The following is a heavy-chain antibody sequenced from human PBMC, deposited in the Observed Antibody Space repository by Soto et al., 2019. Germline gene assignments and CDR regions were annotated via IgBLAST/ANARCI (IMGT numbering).Heavy chain of an antibody. V-gene: IGHV3-11*01. Sequence: QVQLVESGGGLVKPGGSLRLSCAASGFTFGDYYMSWIRQAPGKGLEWVSYISSSGSSTYYVDSVRGRFTISRDNAKNSLYLQMDSLGAGDSAVYYCARAAAVSPAAWYWGQGPLVTFSS. D-gene: IGHD6-25*01. J-gene: IGHJ4*02. CDR2: ISSSGSST. CDR1: GFTFGDYY. CDR3: ARAAAVSPAAWY.